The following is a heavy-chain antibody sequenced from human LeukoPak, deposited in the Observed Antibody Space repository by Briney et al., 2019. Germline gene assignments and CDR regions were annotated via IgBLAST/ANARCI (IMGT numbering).Heavy chain of an antibody. J-gene: IGHJ1*01. CDR2: SNPNSGGR. Sequence: GASVKVSCKASGYTFTDFYMHWVRQAPGQGLEWMGWSNPNSGGRNYAQKFQGRVTMTRDTSISTAYMELSSLRPDDTAVYYCARAVSSSWYSAQHWGQGTLVTVSS. CDR1: GYTFTDFY. D-gene: IGHD6-13*01. V-gene: IGHV1-2*02. CDR3: ARAVSSSWYSAQH.